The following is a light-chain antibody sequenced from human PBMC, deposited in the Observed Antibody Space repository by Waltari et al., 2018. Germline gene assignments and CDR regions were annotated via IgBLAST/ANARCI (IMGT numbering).Light chain of an antibody. V-gene: IGKV1-39*01. CDR2: YTK. CDR3: QQYDNLLYN. CDR1: QGIRNY. Sequence: DIQMTQSPSSLSASVGDRVIISCRASQGIRNYLNCYQQKPGKAPNLLIYYTKHLESGVPSSFSGCGSGTEFSLSISSLQPADFATYFCQQYDNLLYNFGQGT. J-gene: IGKJ2*01.